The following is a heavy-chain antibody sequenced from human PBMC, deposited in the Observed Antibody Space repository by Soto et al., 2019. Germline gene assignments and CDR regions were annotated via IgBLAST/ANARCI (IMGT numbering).Heavy chain of an antibody. Sequence: LSLTCAVYGGSFSGYYWSWIRQPPGKGLEWIGEINHSGSTNYNPSLKSRVTISVDTSKNQFSLKLSSVTAADTAVYYCARGLYYYGSGSFPWGQGTLVTVSS. CDR1: GGSFSGYY. V-gene: IGHV4-34*01. D-gene: IGHD3-10*01. J-gene: IGHJ5*02. CDR3: ARGLYYYGSGSFP. CDR2: INHSGST.